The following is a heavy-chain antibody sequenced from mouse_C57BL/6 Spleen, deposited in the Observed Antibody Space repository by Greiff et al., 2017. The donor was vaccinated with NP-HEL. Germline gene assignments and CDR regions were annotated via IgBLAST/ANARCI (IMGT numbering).Heavy chain of an antibody. D-gene: IGHD1-1*01. CDR1: GFTFSDYY. CDR3: ARDTLITTVVATDWYFDV. J-gene: IGHJ1*03. V-gene: IGHV5-16*01. CDR2: INYDGSST. Sequence: EVHLVESEGGLVQPGSSMKLSCTASGFTFSDYYMAWVRQVPEKGLEWVANINYDGSSTYYLDSLKSRFIISRDNAKNILYLQMSSLKSEDTATYYCARDTLITTVVATDWYFDVWGTGTTVTVSS.